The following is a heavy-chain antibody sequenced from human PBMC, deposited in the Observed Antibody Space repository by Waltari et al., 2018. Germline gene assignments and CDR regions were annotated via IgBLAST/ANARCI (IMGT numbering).Heavy chain of an antibody. V-gene: IGHV1-69*04. CDR3: AKEEARHGYNFFEY. CDR2: IIPILNLT. J-gene: IGHJ4*02. Sequence: QVQLVQSGAEVKKPGSSVKVSCKTSGGTFCNYAISWVRQAPGQGLEWMGGIIPILNLTNDAQKFQDRVTIIADESTSTAYMELNSLRSEDTAVFFCAKEEARHGYNFFEYWGQGTLVTVSS. D-gene: IGHD5-12*01. CDR1: GGTFCNYA.